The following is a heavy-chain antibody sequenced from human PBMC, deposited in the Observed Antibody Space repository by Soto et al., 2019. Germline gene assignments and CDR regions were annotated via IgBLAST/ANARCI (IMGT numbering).Heavy chain of an antibody. CDR3: AKDHGFAP. V-gene: IGHV3-30*18. J-gene: IGHJ5*02. CDR1: GFTFSSYG. CDR2: ISYDGSNK. Sequence: QVQLVESGGGVVQPGRSLRLSCAASGFTFSSYGMHWVRQAPGKGLEWVAVISYDGSNKYYADSVKGRFTISRDNSKNTLYRKMTSLRAEDTAVYSCAKDHGFAPGGQGPLVPVSS.